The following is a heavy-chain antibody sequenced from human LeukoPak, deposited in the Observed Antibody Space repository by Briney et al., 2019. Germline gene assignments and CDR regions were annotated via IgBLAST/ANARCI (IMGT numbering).Heavy chain of an antibody. CDR2: INHSGST. CDR3: ARGRGRGYSYGYQDY. Sequence: PSETLSLTCAVYGGSFSGYYWSWIRQPPGKGLEWIGEINHSGSTNYNPSLKSRVTISVDASKNQFSLKLSSVTAADTAVYYCARGRGRGYSYGYQDYWGQGTLVTVSS. J-gene: IGHJ4*02. V-gene: IGHV4-34*01. CDR1: GGSFSGYY. D-gene: IGHD5-18*01.